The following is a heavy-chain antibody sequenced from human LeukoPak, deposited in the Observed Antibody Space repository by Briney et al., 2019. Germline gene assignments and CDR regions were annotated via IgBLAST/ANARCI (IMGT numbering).Heavy chain of an antibody. Sequence: SETLSLTCTVYGGSFSGYYWSWIRQPPAKGLERIGEINHSGSTNYNPSLKSRVTISVDTSKTHFSLKLSSVTAADTAVYYCARSRAVAGIINYWGQGTLVTVSS. CDR3: ARSRAVAGIINY. J-gene: IGHJ4*02. V-gene: IGHV4-34*01. CDR1: GGSFSGYY. CDR2: INHSGST. D-gene: IGHD6-19*01.